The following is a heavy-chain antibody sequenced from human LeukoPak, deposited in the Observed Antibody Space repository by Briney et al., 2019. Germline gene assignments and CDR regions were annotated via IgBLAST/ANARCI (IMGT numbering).Heavy chain of an antibody. CDR3: ASGRRVRERLQVVSWFDP. J-gene: IGHJ5*02. V-gene: IGHV1-2*02. D-gene: IGHD4-11*01. CDR2: TNPNSGGT. Sequence: ASVKVSCKASGYTFTGYYMHWVRQAPGQGLEWMGWTNPNSGGTNYAQKFQGRVTMTRDTSISTAYMELSRLRSDDTAVYYCASGRRVRERLQVVSWFDPWGQGTLVTVSS. CDR1: GYTFTGYY.